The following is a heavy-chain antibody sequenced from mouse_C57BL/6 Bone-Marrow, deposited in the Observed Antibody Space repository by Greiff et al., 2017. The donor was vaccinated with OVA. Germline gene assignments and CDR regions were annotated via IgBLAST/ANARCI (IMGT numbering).Heavy chain of an antibody. J-gene: IGHJ1*03. CDR3: GMWYYGSWYFDV. Sequence: VHLQQSGAELVKPGASVTVSCKASGYTFPSYWMHWVKQRHGQGLEWIGRIHPSDSYTNYNQKFTGQATLTVDKSSSTAYMQHSSLTAEDSAVYYCGMWYYGSWYFDVWGTGTTVTVSS. CDR2: IHPSDSYT. CDR1: GYTFPSYW. D-gene: IGHD1-1*01. V-gene: IGHV1-74*01.